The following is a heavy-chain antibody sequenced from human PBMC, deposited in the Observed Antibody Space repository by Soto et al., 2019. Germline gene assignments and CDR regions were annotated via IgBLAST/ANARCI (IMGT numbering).Heavy chain of an antibody. CDR1: GFTVSSNY. V-gene: IGHV3-66*01. J-gene: IGHJ4*02. CDR2: IYSGGSK. CDR3: ARVYGDYVLDY. Sequence: GALRLSCAASGFTVSSNYMSWVRQAPGKGLEGVSVIYSGGSKYYADSVKGRFTISRDNSKNTLYLQMNSLRAEDTAVYYCARVYGDYVLDYWGQGTLVTVSS. D-gene: IGHD4-17*01.